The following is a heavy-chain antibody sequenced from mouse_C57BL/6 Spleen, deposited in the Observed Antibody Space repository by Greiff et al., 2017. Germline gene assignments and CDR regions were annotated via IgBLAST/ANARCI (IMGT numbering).Heavy chain of an antibody. CDR1: GYTFTSYG. J-gene: IGHJ3*01. D-gene: IGHD1-2*01. CDR2: IYPGGGNT. V-gene: IGHV1-81*01. Sequence: VQLQQSGAELARPGASVKLSCKASGYTFTSYGISWVKQRTGQGLEWIGEIYPGGGNTYYNGKFKGKATLTADKSSSTAYMELRSLTSEDSAVYFCARRGTNGLFDYWGQGTMVTVSA. CDR3: ARRGTNGLFDY.